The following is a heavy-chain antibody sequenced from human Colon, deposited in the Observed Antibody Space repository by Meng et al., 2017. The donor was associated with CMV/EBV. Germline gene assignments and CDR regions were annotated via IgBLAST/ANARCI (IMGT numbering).Heavy chain of an antibody. CDR1: GFSFSTSH. CDR2: IWYDETEK. J-gene: IGHJ4*02. V-gene: IGHV3-30*02. CDR3: AKDSGEGSSSPLDY. D-gene: IGHD6-6*01. Sequence: GGSLRLSCAASGFSFSTSHMHWVRQAPGKGLEWVAYIWYDETEKSSADSVKGRFTISRDNSKNTLYLQMNSLRAEDTAVYYCAKDSGEGSSSPLDYWGQGTLVTVSS.